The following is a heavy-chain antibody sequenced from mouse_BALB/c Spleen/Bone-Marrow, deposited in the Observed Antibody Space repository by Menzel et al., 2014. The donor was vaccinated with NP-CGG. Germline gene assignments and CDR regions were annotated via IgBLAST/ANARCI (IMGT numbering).Heavy chain of an antibody. CDR1: GYTFTGYW. CDR3: ARGFPFDY. CDR2: IYPGDGDT. J-gene: IGHJ2*01. Sequence: QVQLQQPGAELARPGASVKLSCKASGYTFTGYWMHWVKQRPGQGLEWIGAIYPGDGDTRYTQKFKGKATLTADKSSSTAYMQLSSLASEDSAVYYCARGFPFDYWGQGTTLTVSS. V-gene: IGHV1-87*01.